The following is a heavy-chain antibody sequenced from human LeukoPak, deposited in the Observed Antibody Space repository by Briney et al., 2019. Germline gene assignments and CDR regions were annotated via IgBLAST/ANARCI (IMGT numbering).Heavy chain of an antibody. CDR3: ARSTAAGTAFDP. J-gene: IGHJ5*02. V-gene: IGHV3-30*04. CDR1: GFTFSSYA. Sequence: GGSLRLSCAASGFTFSSYAMHWVRQAPGKGLEWVAVISYDGSNKYYADSVKGRFTISRDNSKNALYLQMNSLRAEDTAVYYCARSTAAGTAFDPWGQGTLVTVSS. CDR2: ISYDGSNK. D-gene: IGHD6-13*01.